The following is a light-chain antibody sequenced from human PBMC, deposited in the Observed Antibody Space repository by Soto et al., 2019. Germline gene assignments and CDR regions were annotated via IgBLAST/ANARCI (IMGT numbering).Light chain of an antibody. CDR1: QSISNW. Sequence: DIPVTQSPSTLSASVGDRVTITCRASQSISNWLAWYQQKPGEPPKLLIYDASRLASWVPSRFSGSGSGTEFTLTISSLQPDDFAIYYCHQYDTFSVTFGGGTKVEI. CDR3: HQYDTFSVT. J-gene: IGKJ4*01. V-gene: IGKV1-5*01. CDR2: DAS.